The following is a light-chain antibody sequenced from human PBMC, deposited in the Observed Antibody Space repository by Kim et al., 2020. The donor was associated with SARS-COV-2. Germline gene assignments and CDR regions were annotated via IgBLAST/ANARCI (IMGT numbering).Light chain of an antibody. CDR1: KLGDKY. CDR2: HDS. J-gene: IGLJ2*01. Sequence: SSELTQPPSVSVSPGQTASITCSGDKLGDKYACWYQQKPGQSPVLVIYHDSKRPSGIPERFSGSNSGNTATLTLSGTQAMDEADYYCQAWDSSVVFG. CDR3: QAWDSSVV. V-gene: IGLV3-1*01.